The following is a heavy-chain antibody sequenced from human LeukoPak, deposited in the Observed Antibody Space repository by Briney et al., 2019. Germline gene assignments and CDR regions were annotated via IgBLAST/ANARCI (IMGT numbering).Heavy chain of an antibody. D-gene: IGHD3-10*01. V-gene: IGHV4-34*01. Sequence: SETLSLTCAVYGGSFSDYYWSWIRQPPGKGLEWIGEINHSGTTNYNPSLKSRITISVDTSKDQFSLRLSSATAADTAVYYCAREFLYGPHQETSFPTKSGSISNWFDPWGQGTLVTVSS. CDR3: AREFLYGPHQETSFPTKSGSISNWFDP. CDR2: INHSGTT. CDR1: GGSFSDYY. J-gene: IGHJ5*02.